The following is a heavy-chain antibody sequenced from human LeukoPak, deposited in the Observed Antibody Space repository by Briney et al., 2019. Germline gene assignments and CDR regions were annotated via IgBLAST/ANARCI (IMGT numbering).Heavy chain of an antibody. CDR1: GGSFSGYY. V-gene: IGHV4-34*01. Sequence: PSETLSLTCAVYGGSFSGYYWSWIRQPPGKGLEWIGEINHSGSTNYNPSLKSRVTISVDTSENQFSLKLSSVTAADTAVYYCAHFDSSGGPDYWGQGTLVTVSS. J-gene: IGHJ4*02. CDR3: AHFDSSGGPDY. CDR2: INHSGST. D-gene: IGHD3-22*01.